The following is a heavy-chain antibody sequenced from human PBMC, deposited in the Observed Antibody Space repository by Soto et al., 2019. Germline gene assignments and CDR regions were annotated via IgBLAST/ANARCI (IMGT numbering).Heavy chain of an antibody. J-gene: IGHJ6*02. D-gene: IGHD1-26*01. Sequence: QVQLVQSGAEVKRPGSSVKVSCKASGGTFGNHAITWVRQAPGQGLEWMGVIIPVFDTATYARKFQGRVTFTADESTNTAYMELSRLRSEDTALYYCARTIVGGTRLFYYYGMDVWGQGTTVTVSS. CDR3: ARTIVGGTRLFYYYGMDV. V-gene: IGHV1-69*01. CDR1: GGTFGNHA. CDR2: IIPVFDTA.